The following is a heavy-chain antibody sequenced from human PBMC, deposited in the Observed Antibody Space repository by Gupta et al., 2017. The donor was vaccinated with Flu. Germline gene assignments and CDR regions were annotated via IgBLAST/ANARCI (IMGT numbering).Heavy chain of an antibody. CDR1: SW. CDR2: IYLGDSDT. CDR3: ARHGKLGYSNSWYDY. D-gene: IGHD6-13*01. Sequence: SWIAWVRQMPGKGLEWMGTIYLGDSDTRYSPSFQGQVTISGDKSISTAYVQWSSLKASDTAIYYCARHGKLGYSNSWYDYWGQGTLVTVSS. J-gene: IGHJ4*02. V-gene: IGHV5-51*01.